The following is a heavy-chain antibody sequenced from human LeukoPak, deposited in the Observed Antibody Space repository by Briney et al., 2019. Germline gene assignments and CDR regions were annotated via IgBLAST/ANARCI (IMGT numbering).Heavy chain of an antibody. Sequence: GRSLRLSCAASGFTFSSYAMHWVRQAPGKGLEGVAVISNDGSSKYSADSVKGRFTISRDNSKKTLYLQMNSLRAEDTAVYYCARERGYSYGLDYWGQGTLVTVSS. CDR3: ARERGYSYGLDY. V-gene: IGHV3-30-3*01. J-gene: IGHJ4*02. CDR1: GFTFSSYA. CDR2: ISNDGSSK. D-gene: IGHD5-18*01.